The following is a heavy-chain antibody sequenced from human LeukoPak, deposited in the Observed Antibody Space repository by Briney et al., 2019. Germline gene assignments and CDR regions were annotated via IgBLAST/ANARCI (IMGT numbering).Heavy chain of an antibody. CDR2: IHPSGGST. CDR3: ARMGMDSAMVTNFFDY. D-gene: IGHD5-18*01. CDR1: GYSFSSHY. J-gene: IGHJ4*02. V-gene: IGHV1-46*01. Sequence: ASVKVSCKASGYSFSSHYMHWVRQAPGQGLEWMGVIHPSGGSTSYAPKFQGRVTMTKDTSTSTVYLDLSSLRFEDTALYYCARMGMDSAMVTNFFDYWGQGTMVTVSS.